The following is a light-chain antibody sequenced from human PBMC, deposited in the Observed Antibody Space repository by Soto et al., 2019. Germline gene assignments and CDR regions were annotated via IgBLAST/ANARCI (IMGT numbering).Light chain of an antibody. V-gene: IGKV4-1*01. CDR1: QSVFYSPNNKEY. Sequence: DIVMTQSPDSLSVSLGERATINCKSSQSVFYSPNNKEYLAWYQQKPGQPPKLLIYWASTRESGVPDRFSASWSGTDFTLTISSLQAGDVAVYYCQQYYNTPFTFGPGTKVDI. CDR3: QQYYNTPFT. CDR2: WAS. J-gene: IGKJ3*01.